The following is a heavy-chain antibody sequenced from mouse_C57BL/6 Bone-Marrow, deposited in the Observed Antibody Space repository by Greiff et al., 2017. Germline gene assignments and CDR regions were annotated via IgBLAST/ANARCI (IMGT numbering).Heavy chain of an antibody. V-gene: IGHV1-64*01. CDR3: ARALLYYYGSSHLDY. CDR2: IHPNSGST. J-gene: IGHJ2*01. Sequence: QVQLQQPGAELVKPGASVKLSCKASGYTFTSYWMHWVKQRPGQGLEWIGMIHPNSGSTNYNEKFKSKATLTVDKSSSTAYMQLSSLTSEDSAVYYCARALLYYYGSSHLDYWGQGTTLTVSS. CDR1: GYTFTSYW. D-gene: IGHD1-1*01.